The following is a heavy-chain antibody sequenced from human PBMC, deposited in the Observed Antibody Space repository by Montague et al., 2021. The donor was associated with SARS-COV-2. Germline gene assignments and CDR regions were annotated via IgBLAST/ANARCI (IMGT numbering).Heavy chain of an antibody. J-gene: IGHJ5*02. CDR2: IDYGGSP. V-gene: IGHV4-61*01. CDR1: GVSVSNRYTH. CDR3: ASYWQGGSGRGS. D-gene: IGHD3-10*01. Sequence: SETLSFTCTVSGVSVSNRYTHWSWIRQSPGKGLEWIGHIDYGGSPNYSPSLHSRVTISLDTSKNQLSLRLNSATAADTAAYYCASYWQGGSGRGSWGQGTLVTVSS.